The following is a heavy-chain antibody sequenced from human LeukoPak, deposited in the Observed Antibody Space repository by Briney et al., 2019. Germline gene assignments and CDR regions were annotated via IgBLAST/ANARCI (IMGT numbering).Heavy chain of an antibody. CDR3: ARGTRNPLNYDILTGYNT. J-gene: IGHJ5*02. D-gene: IGHD3-9*01. Sequence: GGSLRLSCAASGFTVSSNYMSWVRQAPGKGLEWVSVIYSGGSTYYADSVKGRFTISRDNSKNTLYLQMNSLRAEDTAVYYCARGTRNPLNYDILTGYNTWGQGTLVTVSS. V-gene: IGHV3-53*01. CDR1: GFTVSSNY. CDR2: IYSGGST.